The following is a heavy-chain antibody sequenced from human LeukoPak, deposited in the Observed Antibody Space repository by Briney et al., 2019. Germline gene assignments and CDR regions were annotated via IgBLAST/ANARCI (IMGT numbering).Heavy chain of an antibody. CDR2: IYYSGST. Sequence: PAETLSLPCTVSGGSLSSYYWTWIRQPPGKGLEWIAFIYYSGSTKYNPSLKSRVTMSVDTSKNQFSLKLSSVTAADTAVYYCARLSENDYYYYGMDVWGQGTTVTVSS. D-gene: IGHD3-3*01. CDR1: GGSLSSYY. CDR3: ARLSENDYYYYGMDV. J-gene: IGHJ6*02. V-gene: IGHV4-59*08.